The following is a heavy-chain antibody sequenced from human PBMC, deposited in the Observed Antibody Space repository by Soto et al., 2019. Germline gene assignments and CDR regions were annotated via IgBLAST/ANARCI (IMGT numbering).Heavy chain of an antibody. D-gene: IGHD3-10*01. CDR3: ARAGFRYGSGIYGYGIDV. V-gene: IGHV3-64*01. CDR2: ISTNGGST. J-gene: IGHJ6*02. CDR1: GFTFSSYA. Sequence: EVQLVESGGGLVQPGGSLRLSCAASGFTFSSYAMHWVRQAPGKGLEYFSAISTNGGSTYYANSVKGRFTISRDNSKNTLYLQMGSLRVEDMAVYYCARAGFRYGSGIYGYGIDVWGQGTTVTVSS.